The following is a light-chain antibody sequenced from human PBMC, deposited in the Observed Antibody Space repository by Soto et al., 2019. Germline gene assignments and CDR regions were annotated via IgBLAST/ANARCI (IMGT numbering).Light chain of an antibody. CDR2: EVS. J-gene: IGLJ2*01. Sequence: QSALTQPHSVSGSPGQSITISCTGTSSDVGGYNYVSWYQQHPGKAPKLMIYEVSNRPSGVSNRFSGSKSGNTASLTISGLQAEDEADYYCSSYTSSSTQVFGGGTKLTVL. V-gene: IGLV2-14*01. CDR1: SSDVGGYNY. CDR3: SSYTSSSTQV.